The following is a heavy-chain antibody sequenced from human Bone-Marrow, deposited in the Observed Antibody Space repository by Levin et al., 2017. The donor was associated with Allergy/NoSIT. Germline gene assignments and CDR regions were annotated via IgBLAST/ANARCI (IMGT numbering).Heavy chain of an antibody. D-gene: IGHD3-10*01. CDR1: GHTLSELS. Sequence: RASVKVSCKVSGHTLSELSMHWVRQSPGKGLEWLGCFDPEEGETIYAQSFQGRVTMTDDTATDTAYMELSNLTSEDTAVYFCATRRFRHYYGMDVWGQGTTVTVSS. CDR3: ATRRFRHYYGMDV. V-gene: IGHV1-24*01. J-gene: IGHJ6*02. CDR2: FDPEEGET.